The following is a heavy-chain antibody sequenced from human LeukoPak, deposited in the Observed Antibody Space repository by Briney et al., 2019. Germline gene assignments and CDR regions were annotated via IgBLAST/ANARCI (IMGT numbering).Heavy chain of an antibody. V-gene: IGHV3-74*01. D-gene: IGHD1-26*01. CDR2: INSDRSST. J-gene: IGHJ4*02. Sequence: TGGSLRLSCAASGLTFSSHWMHWVRQAPGKGLVWVSRINSDRSSTSYADSVKGRFTISRDNAKNTLYLQMNSLRAEDTAVYYCARRSSGSPPYYFGYWGQGTLVTVSS. CDR3: ARRSSGSPPYYFGY. CDR1: GLTFSSHW.